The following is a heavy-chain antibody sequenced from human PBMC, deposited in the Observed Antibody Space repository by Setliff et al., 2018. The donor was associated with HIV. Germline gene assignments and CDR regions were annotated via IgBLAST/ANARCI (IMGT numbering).Heavy chain of an antibody. Sequence: GSLRLSCAASGFTFSSYWMHWVRQAPGKGLVWVSRINTDGSSTNYADSVKGRFTISRDNAKNTLYLQMNSLRAEDTAVYYCASESHSGSYPFDYWGQGTLVTVSS. J-gene: IGHJ4*02. D-gene: IGHD1-26*01. CDR3: ASESHSGSYPFDY. CDR1: GFTFSSYW. V-gene: IGHV3-74*01. CDR2: INTDGSST.